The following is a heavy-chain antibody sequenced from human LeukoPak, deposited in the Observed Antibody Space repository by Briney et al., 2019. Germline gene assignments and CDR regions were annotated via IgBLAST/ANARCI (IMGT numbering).Heavy chain of an antibody. V-gene: IGHV1-18*01. CDR3: ARDVHYYGSGSIPY. CDR1: GYTFTSYG. D-gene: IGHD3-10*01. J-gene: IGHJ4*02. Sequence: ASVKVSCKASGYTFTSYGISWVRQAPGQGLEWMGWISAYNGNTNYAQKFQGRVTMTRDTSISTAYMELSRLRSDDTAVYYCARDVHYYGSGSIPYWGQGTLVTVSS. CDR2: ISAYNGNT.